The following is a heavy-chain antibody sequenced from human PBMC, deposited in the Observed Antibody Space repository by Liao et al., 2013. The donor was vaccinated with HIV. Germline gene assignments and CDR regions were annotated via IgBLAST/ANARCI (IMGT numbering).Heavy chain of an antibody. D-gene: IGHD2-21*01. CDR2: IQDRGSP. CDR3: ARGGWGSPDFDY. Sequence: QVQLHESGPGLVKPSETLSLTCIISGGSISGHYWSWIRQPPGKGLEWIGYIQDRGSPNYMPSLKSRVTISVDTSKNQFSLKLSSVTAADTAVYYCARGGWGSPDFDYWGQGTLVTVSS. CDR1: GGSISGHY. V-gene: IGHV4-59*11. J-gene: IGHJ4*02.